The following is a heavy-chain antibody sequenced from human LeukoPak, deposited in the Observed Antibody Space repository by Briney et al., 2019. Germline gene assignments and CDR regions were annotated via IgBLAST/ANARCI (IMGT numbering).Heavy chain of an antibody. D-gene: IGHD5-18*01. CDR2: IYYSGST. Sequence: SETLSLTCTVSGGSISSSSYYWGWIRQPPGKGLEWIGSIYYSGSTYYNPSLKSRVTISVDTSKNQFSLKLSSVTAADTAVYYCARVRGMIQLWIFDYWGRGTLVTVSS. V-gene: IGHV4-39*07. J-gene: IGHJ4*02. CDR1: GGSISSSSYY. CDR3: ARVRGMIQLWIFDY.